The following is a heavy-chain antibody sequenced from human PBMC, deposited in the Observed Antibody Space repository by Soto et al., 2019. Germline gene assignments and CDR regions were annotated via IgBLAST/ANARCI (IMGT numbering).Heavy chain of an antibody. V-gene: IGHV6-1*01. CDR2: TYYRSKWYN. D-gene: IGHD1-7*01. CDR3: ARVPVGTGTTSYYYGMDV. Sequence: SQTLSLTCAISGDSVSSNSAAWNWIRQSPSRGLEWLGRTYYRSKWYNDYAVSVKSRITINPDTSKNQFPLQLNSVTPEDMAVYYCARVPVGTGTTSYYYGMDVWGQGTTVTVSS. CDR1: GDSVSSNSAA. J-gene: IGHJ6*02.